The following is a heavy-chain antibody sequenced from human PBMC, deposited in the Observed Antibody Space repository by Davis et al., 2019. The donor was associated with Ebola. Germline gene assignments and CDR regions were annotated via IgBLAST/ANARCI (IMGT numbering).Heavy chain of an antibody. V-gene: IGHV3-23*01. CDR2: FSASEGHT. CDR3: AKGGRSYYYYYGMDV. CDR1: GFTFSNYD. J-gene: IGHJ6*02. Sequence: GESLKISCAASGFTFSNYDMSWVRHVPGKGLEWVSTFSASEGHTHYSDSVRGRFTISRDNSKNTLYLQMNSLRAEDTAVYNCAKGGRSYYYYYGMDVWGQGTTVTVSS.